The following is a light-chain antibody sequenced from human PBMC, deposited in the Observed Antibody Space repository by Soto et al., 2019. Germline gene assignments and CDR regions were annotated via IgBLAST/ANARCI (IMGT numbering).Light chain of an antibody. J-gene: IGLJ1*01. V-gene: IGLV2-14*01. CDR3: SSYTSSSTYV. CDR2: DVT. CDR1: SSHVGGYDY. Sequence: QSALHQPASVSGPPGRSLTIPCTGTSSHVGGYDYVSWYQHHPGKAPKLVIYDVTYRPSGVSDRFSGSKSANTASLTISGLQAEDEADYYCSSYTSSSTYVFGTGTKVTVL.